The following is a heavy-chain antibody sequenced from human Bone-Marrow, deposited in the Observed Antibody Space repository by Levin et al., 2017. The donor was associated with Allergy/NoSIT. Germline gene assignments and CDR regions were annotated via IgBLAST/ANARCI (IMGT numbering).Heavy chain of an antibody. V-gene: IGHV3-30*04. D-gene: IGHD2-15*01. CDR1: GFTFSSYA. J-gene: IGHJ4*02. CDR2: ISYDGSNK. CDR3: ARSLRDCSGGSCYPHFDY. Sequence: GGSLRLSCAASGFTFSSYAMHWVRQAPGKGLEWVAVISYDGSNKYYADSVKGRFTISRDNSKNTLYLQMNSLRAEDTAVYYCARSLRDCSGGSCYPHFDYWGQGTLVTVSS.